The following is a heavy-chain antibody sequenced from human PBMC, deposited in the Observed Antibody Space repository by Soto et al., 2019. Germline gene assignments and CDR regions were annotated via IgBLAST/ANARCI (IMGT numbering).Heavy chain of an antibody. V-gene: IGHV1-2*04. CDR2: INPNSGGT. CDR3: ARKTTYSYYGMDV. D-gene: IGHD4-17*01. CDR1: GYTFTGYY. J-gene: IGHJ6*02. Sequence: GASVKVSCKASGYTFTGYYMHWVRQAPGQGLEWMGWINPNSGGTNYAQKFQGWVTMTRDTSISTAYMELSRLRSDDTAVYYCARKTTYSYYGMDVWGQGTTVTVSS.